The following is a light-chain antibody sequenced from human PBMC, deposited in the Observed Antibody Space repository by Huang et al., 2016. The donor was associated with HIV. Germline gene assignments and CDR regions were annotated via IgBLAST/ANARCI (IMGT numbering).Light chain of an antibody. CDR3: QQSYDMPPWT. CDR1: ENIRIY. CDR2: AAS. V-gene: IGKV1-39*01. Sequence: DIQMTQSPSSLSASVGDRVTITCRASENIRIYLTWYQQKPGKAPKLLIYAASTLQSGLPSRFSGSGSGTDFTLTINSLQPEDFATYYCQQSYDMPPWTFGQGTRVEIK. J-gene: IGKJ1*01.